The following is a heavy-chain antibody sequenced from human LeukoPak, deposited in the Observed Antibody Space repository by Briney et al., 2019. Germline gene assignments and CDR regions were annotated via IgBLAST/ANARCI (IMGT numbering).Heavy chain of an antibody. D-gene: IGHD3-10*01. J-gene: IGHJ3*01. CDR2: IYYSGST. V-gene: IGHV4-34*01. CDR1: GGSFSGYY. Sequence: SETLSLTCAVYGGSFSGYYWSWIRQPPGKGLEWIGNIYYSGSTYYNPSLKSRVTISVDTSKNHFSLKLNSVTAADTAVYYCAKPSNYYGSATDAFDFWGQGTMVTVSS. CDR3: AKPSNYYGSATDAFDF.